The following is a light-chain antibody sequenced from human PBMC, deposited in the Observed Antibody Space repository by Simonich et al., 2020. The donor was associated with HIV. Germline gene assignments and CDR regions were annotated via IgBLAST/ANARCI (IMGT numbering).Light chain of an antibody. CDR3: QQYDRSPTWT. V-gene: IGKV3-11*01. J-gene: IGKJ1*01. Sequence: EIVLTQSPGTLSLSPGERATLSCRASQSVSSYLAWYQQKPGQAPRLLIYDASNRATGIPARFSGSGSGTDFTLTISSLEPEDFAVYYCQQYDRSPTWTFGQGTKVEIK. CDR2: DAS. CDR1: QSVSSY.